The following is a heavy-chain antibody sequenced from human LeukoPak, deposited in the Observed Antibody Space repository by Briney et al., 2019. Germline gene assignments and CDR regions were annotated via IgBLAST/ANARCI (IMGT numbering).Heavy chain of an antibody. CDR2: IIPTLGIA. D-gene: IGHD2-15*01. V-gene: IGHV1-69*04. CDR3: ASTSGGSDDY. J-gene: IGHJ4*02. CDR1: GGTFSSYA. Sequence: ASVKVSCKASGGTFSSYAISWVRQAPGQGLEWMGRIIPTLGIANYAQKFQGRVTITADKSTSTAYMELSSLRSEDTAVYYCASTSGGSDDYWGQGTLVTVSS.